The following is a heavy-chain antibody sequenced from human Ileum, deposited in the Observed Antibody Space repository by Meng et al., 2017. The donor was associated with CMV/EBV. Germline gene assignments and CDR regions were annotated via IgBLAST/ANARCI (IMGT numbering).Heavy chain of an antibody. V-gene: IGHV6-1*01. Sequence: NSGGSVSSSTAAWNWIRQSPSRGLEWLGRTFYRSKWTNDYAVSVQGRITITPDISKNQFSLQLNSVTPDDTAVYYCARIAWNVAAFWGQGTLVTVSS. CDR2: TFYRSKWTN. CDR3: ARIAWNVAAF. D-gene: IGHD1-1*01. J-gene: IGHJ4*02. CDR1: GGSVSSSTAA.